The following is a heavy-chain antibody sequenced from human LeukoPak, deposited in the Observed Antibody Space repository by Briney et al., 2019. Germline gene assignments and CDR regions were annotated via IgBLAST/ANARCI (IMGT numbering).Heavy chain of an antibody. CDR3: ARARSPSSGYLLRDHNWFDP. Sequence: ASVKVSRKASGYTFTSYGISWVRQAPGQGLEWMAWISAYNGNTNYVQKFQGRVTITRDTSASTAYMELSSLRSEDTAVYYCARARSPSSGYLLRDHNWFDPWGQGTLVTVSS. V-gene: IGHV1-18*01. CDR2: ISAYNGNT. J-gene: IGHJ5*02. D-gene: IGHD3-22*01. CDR1: GYTFTSYG.